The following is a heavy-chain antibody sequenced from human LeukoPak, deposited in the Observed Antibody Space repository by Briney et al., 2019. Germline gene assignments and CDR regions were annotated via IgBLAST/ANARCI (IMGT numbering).Heavy chain of an antibody. CDR1: GGSISSGSYY. V-gene: IGHV4-61*02. CDR3: AAMTTVTTAEYNWFDP. J-gene: IGHJ5*02. CDR2: IYTSGST. D-gene: IGHD4-17*01. Sequence: SETLSLTCTVSGGSISSGSYYWSWIRQPAGRGLEWIGRIYTSGSTNYNPSLKSRVTISVDTSKNQFSLKLSSVTAADTAVYYCAAMTTVTTAEYNWFDPWGQGTLVTVSS.